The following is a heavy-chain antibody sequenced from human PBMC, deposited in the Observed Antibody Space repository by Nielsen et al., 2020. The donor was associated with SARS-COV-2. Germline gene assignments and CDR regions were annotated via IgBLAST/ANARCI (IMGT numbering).Heavy chain of an antibody. CDR2: ISGSGGST. V-gene: IGHV3-23*01. CDR3: ARFIAAAGWYYYYGMDV. D-gene: IGHD6-13*01. Sequence: GESLKISCAASGFTFSSYAMSWVRQAPGKGLEWVSAISGSGGSTYYADSVKGRFTISRDNSKNTLYLQMNSLRAEDTAVYYCARFIAAAGWYYYYGMDVWGQGTTVTVSS. CDR1: GFTFSSYA. J-gene: IGHJ6*02.